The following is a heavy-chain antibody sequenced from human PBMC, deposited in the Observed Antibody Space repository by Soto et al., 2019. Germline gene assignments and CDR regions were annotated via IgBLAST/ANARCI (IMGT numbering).Heavy chain of an antibody. V-gene: IGHV1-69*02. CDR3: ATWLYCSGVSGPNPTQNWFDP. D-gene: IGHD2-15*01. Sequence: QVQLVQSGAEVKKPGSSVKVSCKASGGTFSSYTISWVRQAPGPGLEWMGRIIPILGIANYAQKFQGRVTITADNTTSTGYMALGSLSSEDTAVYDCATWLYCSGVSGPNPTQNWFDPWGKGTLFAVSS. CDR1: GGTFSSYT. J-gene: IGHJ5*02. CDR2: IIPILGIA.